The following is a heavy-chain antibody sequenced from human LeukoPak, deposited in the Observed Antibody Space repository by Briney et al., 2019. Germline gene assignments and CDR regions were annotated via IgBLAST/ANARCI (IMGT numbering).Heavy chain of an antibody. CDR2: INPNSGGT. D-gene: IGHD1-1*01. V-gene: IGHV1-2*02. J-gene: IGHJ4*02. CDR3: ARPWNDAPPFDY. Sequence: ASVKVSCKASGYTFTGYYMHWVRQAPGQGLEWMGWINPNSGGTNYAQKFQGRVTMTRDTSISTAYMELSRLRSDDTAVYYCARPWNDAPPFDYWGQGTLVTVSS. CDR1: GYTFTGYY.